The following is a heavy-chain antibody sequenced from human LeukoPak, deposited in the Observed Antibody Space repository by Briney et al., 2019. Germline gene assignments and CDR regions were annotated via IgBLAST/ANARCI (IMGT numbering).Heavy chain of an antibody. CDR1: GVSISSYY. CDR2: IYYSGST. Sequence: SETLSLTCPVSGVSISSYYWSWIRPPPGKGLEWIGYIYYSGSTNYNPSLKSRVTISVDTSKNHFSLKLSSVTAADTAVYYCARAPDYYDSSRWDYWGQGTLVTVSS. CDR3: ARAPDYYDSSRWDY. V-gene: IGHV4-59*01. J-gene: IGHJ4*02. D-gene: IGHD3-22*01.